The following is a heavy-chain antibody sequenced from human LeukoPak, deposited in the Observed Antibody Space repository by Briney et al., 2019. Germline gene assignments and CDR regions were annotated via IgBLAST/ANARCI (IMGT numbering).Heavy chain of an antibody. CDR1: GGSISSYY. CDR3: AGGPGDYAY. Sequence: SETLSLTCTVSGGSISSYYWSWVRQPPGKGLEWIGYIYSSGSTNYNPSLKSRVTISEDTSKNQFSLKLSSVTAADTAIYYCAGGPGDYAYWGQGTLVTVPS. CDR2: IYSSGST. J-gene: IGHJ4*02. V-gene: IGHV4-59*01. D-gene: IGHD4-17*01.